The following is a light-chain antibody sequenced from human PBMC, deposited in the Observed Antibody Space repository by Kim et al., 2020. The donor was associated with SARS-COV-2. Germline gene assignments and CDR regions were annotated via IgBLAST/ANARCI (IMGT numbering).Light chain of an antibody. J-gene: IGKJ2*01. Sequence: DIQMTQSPSTLSASVGDRVTITCRASQGISSWLAWYQQKPGKAPKLLIYKASSLESGVPSRFSGSGSGTEFTLTISSLQPDDFATYYCKDYSTYSRSFGQGTKLEIK. CDR2: KAS. V-gene: IGKV1-5*03. CDR3: KDYSTYSRS. CDR1: QGISSW.